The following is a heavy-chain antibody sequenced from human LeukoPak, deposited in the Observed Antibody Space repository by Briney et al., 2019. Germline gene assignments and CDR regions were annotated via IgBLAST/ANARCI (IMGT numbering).Heavy chain of an antibody. J-gene: IGHJ4*02. CDR1: GFTFSTYW. Sequence: PGGSLRLSCAASGFTFSTYWMHWVRQAPGKGLMWVSHINGDGNTIAYADSVKGRFTISRDNAKNTLYLQMNSLRAEDAALYYCASLTGWSQVSDYWGQGTLVTVSS. V-gene: IGHV3-74*03. CDR2: INGDGNTI. D-gene: IGHD2-15*01. CDR3: ASLTGWSQVSDY.